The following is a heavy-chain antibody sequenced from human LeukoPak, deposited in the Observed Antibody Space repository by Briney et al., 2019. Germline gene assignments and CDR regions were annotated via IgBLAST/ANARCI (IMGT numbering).Heavy chain of an antibody. CDR2: FDPEDGET. J-gene: IGHJ4*02. V-gene: IGHV1-24*01. D-gene: IGHD6-13*01. Sequence: ASVKVSCKVSGYTLTELSMHWVRQAPGKGREWMGGFDPEDGETIYAQKFQGRVTMTEDTSTDTAYMELSSLRSEDTAVYYCATDWTRSSSSWYSFDYWGQGTLVTVSS. CDR1: GYTLTELS. CDR3: ATDWTRSSSSWYSFDY.